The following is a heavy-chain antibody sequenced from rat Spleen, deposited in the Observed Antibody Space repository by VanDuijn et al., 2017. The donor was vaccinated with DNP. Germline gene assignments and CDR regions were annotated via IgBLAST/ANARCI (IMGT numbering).Heavy chain of an antibody. CDR3: ATSPGPNWFAY. Sequence: EVQLVESGGGLVQPGRSLKLSCVASGFTFSNYDMAWVRQAPTKGLEWVASISPSGGTTYYRDSVKGRFTISRANAKSTLYLQMDGLRSEDTATYHCATSPGPNWFAYWGQGTLVTVSS. CDR1: GFTFSNYD. D-gene: IGHD1-4*01. CDR2: ISPSGGTT. J-gene: IGHJ3*01. V-gene: IGHV5-19*01.